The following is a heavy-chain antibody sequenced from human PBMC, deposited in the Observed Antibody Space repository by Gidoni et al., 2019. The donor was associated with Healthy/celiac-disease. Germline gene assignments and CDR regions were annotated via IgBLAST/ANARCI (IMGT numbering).Heavy chain of an antibody. Sequence: QVQLQQWGAGRLKPSETMSLTCAVYGGSFSGYYWSWIRQPPGKGLEWIGDINHSGSTNYNPSLKSRVTISVDTSKNQFSLKLSSVTAADTAVYYCARTWLRSRCSPWSWGQGTLVTVSS. D-gene: IGHD5-12*01. V-gene: IGHV4-34*01. CDR2: INHSGST. J-gene: IGHJ5*02. CDR3: ARTWLRSRCSPWS. CDR1: GGSFSGYY.